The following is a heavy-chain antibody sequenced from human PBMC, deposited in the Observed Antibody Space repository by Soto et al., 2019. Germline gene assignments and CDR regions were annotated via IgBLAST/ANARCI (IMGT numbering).Heavy chain of an antibody. CDR2: IYYSGST. Sequence: PSETLSLTCTVSGGSIISYYLSWIRQPPGKGLEWISYIYYSGSTNYNTYIKSRVAISVDTSKNQCSLRLSSVSAADTAMYYCAREAAGGYPFDXWGQVTLVTVSX. D-gene: IGHD2-15*01. J-gene: IGHJ5*02. CDR1: GGSIISYY. V-gene: IGHV4-59*01. CDR3: AREAAGGYPFDX.